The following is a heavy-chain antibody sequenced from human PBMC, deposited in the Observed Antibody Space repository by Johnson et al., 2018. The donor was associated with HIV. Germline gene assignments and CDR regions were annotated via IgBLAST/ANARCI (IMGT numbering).Heavy chain of an antibody. V-gene: IGHV3-9*01. CDR3: AKSYYEEERPMGVDAFDI. CDR2: ISWNSGSI. Sequence: VQLVESGGGLVQPGRSLRLSCAASGFTFDDYAMHWVRQAPGKGLEWVSGISWNSGSIGYADSVKGRFTISRDNSKNTLYLQMNSLTPEDTAVYYCAKSYYEEERPMGVDAFDIWGQGTMVTVSS. CDR1: GFTFDDYA. D-gene: IGHD1-26*01. J-gene: IGHJ3*02.